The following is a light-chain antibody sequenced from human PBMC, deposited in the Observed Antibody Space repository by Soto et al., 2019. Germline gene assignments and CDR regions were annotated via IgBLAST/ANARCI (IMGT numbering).Light chain of an antibody. J-gene: IGKJ1*01. CDR3: QQYNSFSCT. CDR1: QSLKSW. Sequence: DIQITQSPSTLCASVLDIVTITCRASQSLKSWLVWYQQKPGKAPKLLIYDASSLKSGVPSRFSGSGSGTEFTLTISSLQPDDFATYYCQQYNSFSCTFGQGTKVDI. V-gene: IGKV1-5*01. CDR2: DAS.